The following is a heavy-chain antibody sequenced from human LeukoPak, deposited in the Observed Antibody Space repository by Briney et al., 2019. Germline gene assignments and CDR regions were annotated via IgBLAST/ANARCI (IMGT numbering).Heavy chain of an antibody. Sequence: GGSLRLSCAASGFTFSSYWMSWVRQAPGKGLEWVANIKQDGSEKYYVDSVKGRSTISRDNAKNSLYLQMNSLRAEDTAVYYCARDTLLWFGELPISPGEGIDYWGQGTLVTVSS. J-gene: IGHJ4*02. D-gene: IGHD3-10*01. V-gene: IGHV3-7*01. CDR2: IKQDGSEK. CDR1: GFTFSSYW. CDR3: ARDTLLWFGELPISPGEGIDY.